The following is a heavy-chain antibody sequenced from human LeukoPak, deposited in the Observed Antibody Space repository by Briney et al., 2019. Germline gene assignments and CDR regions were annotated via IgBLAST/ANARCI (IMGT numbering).Heavy chain of an antibody. D-gene: IGHD3-16*01. CDR3: ARESGHDPDAFDI. V-gene: IGHV4-30-4*01. J-gene: IGHJ3*02. CDR2: IYYSGST. Sequence: SETLSLTCTVSGGSISSGDYYWSWIRQPPGKGLEWIGYIYYSGSTYYNPSLKSRVTISVDTSKNQFSLKLSSVTAADTAVYYCARESGHDPDAFDIWGQGTMVTVSS. CDR1: GGSISSGDYY.